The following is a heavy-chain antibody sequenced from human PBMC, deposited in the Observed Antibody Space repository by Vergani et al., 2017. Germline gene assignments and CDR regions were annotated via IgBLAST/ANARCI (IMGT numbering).Heavy chain of an antibody. Sequence: QVQLVESGGGVVQPGESLKFSCEASGFPFITYAMHWVRRAPGRGLEGVALIQKDGIDKFYADSVRGRFTISRDISKKTLYLEMNSLSAEDTALYHCVKDHPVFDEWGRGTLVSVS. J-gene: IGHJ4*02. CDR3: VKDHPVFDE. CDR2: IQKDGIDK. V-gene: IGHV3-30*02. CDR1: GFPFITYA.